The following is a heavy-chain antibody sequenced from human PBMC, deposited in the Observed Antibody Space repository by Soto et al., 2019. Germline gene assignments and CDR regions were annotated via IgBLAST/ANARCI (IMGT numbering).Heavy chain of an antibody. J-gene: IGHJ5*02. D-gene: IGHD2-2*01. CDR1: GGSFSGYY. CDR2: INHSGST. Sequence: SETLSLTCAVYGGSFSGYYWSWIRQPPGKGLEWIGEINHSGSTNYNPSLKSRVTISVDTSKNQFSLKLSSVTAADTAVYYCARGSEVVPAATGGWLDPWGQGTLVTVYS. CDR3: ARGSEVVPAATGGWLDP. V-gene: IGHV4-34*01.